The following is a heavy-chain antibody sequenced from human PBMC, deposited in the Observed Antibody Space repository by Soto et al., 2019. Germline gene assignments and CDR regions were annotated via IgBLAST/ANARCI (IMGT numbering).Heavy chain of an antibody. Sequence: GGSLRLSCAASGFTFSAYGMSWVRQAPGKGLEWVSVISGSGHRTFSADSVKGRFTISRDNSQNTLYLQMSSLRAEDSAVYYCGKEGPGHSSDWSSDYWGQGTLVTVSS. J-gene: IGHJ4*02. CDR3: GKEGPGHSSDWSSDY. CDR2: ISGSGHRT. D-gene: IGHD6-19*01. V-gene: IGHV3-23*01. CDR1: GFTFSAYG.